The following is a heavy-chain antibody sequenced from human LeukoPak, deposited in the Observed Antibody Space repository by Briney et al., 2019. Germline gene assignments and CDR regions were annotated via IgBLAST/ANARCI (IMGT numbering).Heavy chain of an antibody. CDR2: IIPIFGTA. D-gene: IGHD3-10*01. Sequence: SVKVSCKASGGTFSSYAISWVRQAPGQGLEWVGGIIPIFGTANYAQKFQGRVTITADESTSTAYMELSSLRSEDTAVYYCAREGYYGSGSYPFDYWGQGTLVTVSS. CDR1: GGTFSSYA. V-gene: IGHV1-69*13. J-gene: IGHJ4*02. CDR3: AREGYYGSGSYPFDY.